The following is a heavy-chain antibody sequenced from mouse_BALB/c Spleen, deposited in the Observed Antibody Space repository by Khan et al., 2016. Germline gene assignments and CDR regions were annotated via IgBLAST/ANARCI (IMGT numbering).Heavy chain of an antibody. V-gene: IGHV7-3*02. J-gene: IGHJ2*01. CDR1: GFTFTDYY. CDR3: ARDDYGGDY. D-gene: IGHD2-4*01. CDR2: IRNKANGYTT. Sequence: VELVESGGGLVQPGGSLRLSCATSGFTFTDYYMSWVRQPPGKALEWLGFIRNKANGYTTEYSASVKGRFTISRDNSQSILYLQMNTLRAEDSATYYCARDDYGGDYWGQGTTLTVSS.